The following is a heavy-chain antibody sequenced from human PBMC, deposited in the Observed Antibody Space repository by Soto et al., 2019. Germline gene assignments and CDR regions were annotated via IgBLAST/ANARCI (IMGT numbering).Heavy chain of an antibody. J-gene: IGHJ6*02. CDR2: IDPSDSYT. Sequence: GESLKISCKGSGYSFTSYWISWVRQMPGKGLEWMGRIDPSDSYTNYSPSFQGHVTISADKSISTAYLQWSSLKASDTAMYYCASGAGTAPYYGMDVWGQGTTVTVSS. D-gene: IGHD6-19*01. CDR1: GYSFTSYW. V-gene: IGHV5-10-1*01. CDR3: ASGAGTAPYYGMDV.